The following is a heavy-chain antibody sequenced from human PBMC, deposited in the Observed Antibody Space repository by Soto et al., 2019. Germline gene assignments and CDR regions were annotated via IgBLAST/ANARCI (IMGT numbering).Heavy chain of an antibody. J-gene: IGHJ4*02. CDR2: ISGSGGST. V-gene: IGHV3-23*01. CDR3: AKRASGSYFDY. CDR1: GFTFSSYA. D-gene: IGHD3-10*01. Sequence: EVQLLESGGGLVQPGGSLRLSCAASGFTFSSYAMNWVRQAPGKGLEWVSVISGSGGSTYYADSVKGRFTISRDNSKNTLYLQMKSLGAEYTAVYYCAKRASGSYFDYWGQGTLVTVSS.